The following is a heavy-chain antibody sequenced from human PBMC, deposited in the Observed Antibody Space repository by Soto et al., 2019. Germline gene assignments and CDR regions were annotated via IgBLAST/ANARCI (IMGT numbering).Heavy chain of an antibody. CDR2: ITSSSSPI. J-gene: IGHJ6*02. CDR3: ARGGGSPVNYGWDV. CDR1: GFTFSMYS. D-gene: IGHD1-26*01. V-gene: IGHV3-48*02. Sequence: PGGSLRLSSDASGFTFSMYSMSWVRHAPGKGLEWVSYITSSSSPIYYADSVKGRFTISRDNAKNSLYLQMSSLRDEDTAVYYCARGGGSPVNYGWDVWGQGTTVTVSS.